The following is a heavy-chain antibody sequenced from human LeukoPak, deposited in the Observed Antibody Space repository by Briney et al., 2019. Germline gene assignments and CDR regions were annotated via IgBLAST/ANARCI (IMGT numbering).Heavy chain of an antibody. CDR3: ARGPYSDSWSESDY. CDR1: GFTFRDYS. J-gene: IGHJ4*02. D-gene: IGHD6-13*01. V-gene: IGHV3-21*01. Sequence: GGSLRLSCAASGFTFRDYSMNWVRQAPGKGLEWVSCISSASNYIYYADSVKGRFTISRENAKNSLYLAINSLRAEDTAVYYCARGPYSDSWSESDYWGQGTLVTVSS. CDR2: ISSASNYI.